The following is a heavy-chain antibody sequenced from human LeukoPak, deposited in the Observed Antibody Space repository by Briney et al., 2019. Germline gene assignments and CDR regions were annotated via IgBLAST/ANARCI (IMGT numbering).Heavy chain of an antibody. V-gene: IGHV4-4*09. CDR3: ARRGSSWSGWFDP. D-gene: IGHD6-13*01. J-gene: IGHJ5*02. Sequence: SETLSLTCTVSGGSISRYYWSWIRQPPGKGLEWFGYIYTSGSTNYNPSLKSRVTISVDTATNQLSLKLSSVTAADTAVYYCARRGSSWSGWFDPWGQGTLVTVSS. CDR1: GGSISRYY. CDR2: IYTSGST.